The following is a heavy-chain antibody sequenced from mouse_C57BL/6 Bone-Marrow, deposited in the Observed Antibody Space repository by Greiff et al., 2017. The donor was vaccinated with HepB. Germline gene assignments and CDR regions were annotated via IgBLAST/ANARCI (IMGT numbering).Heavy chain of an antibody. CDR2: IHPSDSDT. Sequence: QVQLQQPGAELVKPGASVKVSCKASGYTFTSYWMHWVKQRPGQGLEWFGRIHPSDSDTNYNQKFKGKATLTVDKSSSTAYMQLSSLTSEDSAVYYCAICRDITTVDFDYWGQGTTLTVSS. V-gene: IGHV1-74*01. CDR3: AICRDITTVDFDY. D-gene: IGHD1-1*01. J-gene: IGHJ2*01. CDR1: GYTFTSYW.